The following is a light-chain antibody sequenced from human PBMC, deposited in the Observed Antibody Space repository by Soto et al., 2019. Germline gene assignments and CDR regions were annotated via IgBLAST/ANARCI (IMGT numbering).Light chain of an antibody. V-gene: IGLV1-44*01. Sequence: QSVLTQPPSASGTPGQRVTIACSTSNSNVGSNPVTWYQQLPGMAPKLTIDANVERPSGVPDRFSGSRSGTAASLAISGLQSEDEADYYCAAWDDSLNAWVIGGGTKVTVL. CDR3: AAWDDSLNAWV. J-gene: IGLJ3*02. CDR2: ANV. CDR1: NSNVGSNP.